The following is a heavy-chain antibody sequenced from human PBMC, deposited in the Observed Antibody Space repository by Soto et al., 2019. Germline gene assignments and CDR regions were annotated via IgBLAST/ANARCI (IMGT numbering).Heavy chain of an antibody. V-gene: IGHV3-23*01. D-gene: IGHD2-15*01. CDR3: AKDLSDVVVAATFY. Sequence: GGSLRLSCAASGFTFSSYAMSWVRQAPGKGLEWVSAISGSGGSTYYADSVKGRFTISRDNSKNTLYLQMNSLGAEDTAVYYCAKDLSDVVVAATFYWGQGTLVTVSS. J-gene: IGHJ4*02. CDR1: GFTFSSYA. CDR2: ISGSGGST.